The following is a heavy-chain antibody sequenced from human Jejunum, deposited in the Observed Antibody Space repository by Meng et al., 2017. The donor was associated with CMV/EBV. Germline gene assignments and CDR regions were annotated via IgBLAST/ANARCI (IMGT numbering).Heavy chain of an antibody. J-gene: IGHJ4*02. CDR3: AAKIDITYFDF. Sequence: ASGYTFTSYYLHWVRQAPGQGLEWMGVINPNGGTTAYAQKFQGRVTMTGDTSTSTIYMELNSLRSEDTAVYFCAAKIDITYFDFWGQGTLVTVSS. CDR2: INPNGGTT. CDR1: GYTFTSYY. V-gene: IGHV1-46*01. D-gene: IGHD1-14*01.